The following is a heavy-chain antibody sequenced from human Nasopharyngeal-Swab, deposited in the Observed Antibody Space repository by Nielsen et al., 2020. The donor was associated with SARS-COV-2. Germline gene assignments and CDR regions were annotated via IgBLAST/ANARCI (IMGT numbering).Heavy chain of an antibody. J-gene: IGHJ3*02. CDR2: IYTSGST. CDR1: GGSICSYY. CDR3: ARHIRGWDAFDI. D-gene: IGHD6-19*01. Sequence: SETLSLTCTVSGGSICSYYWSWIRQPAGKGLKWIGRIYTSGSTNYNPSLKSRVTMSVDTSKNQFSLELISVTAADTAVYYCARHIRGWDAFDIWGQGTTVTVSS. V-gene: IGHV4-4*07.